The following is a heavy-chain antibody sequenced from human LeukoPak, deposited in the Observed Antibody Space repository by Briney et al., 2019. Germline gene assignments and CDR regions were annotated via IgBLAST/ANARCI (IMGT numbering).Heavy chain of an antibody. CDR2: INPNSGGT. V-gene: IGHV1-2*02. CDR3: ARANIQPGHWFDP. D-gene: IGHD5-18*01. CDR1: GYTFTGYY. Sequence: ASVKVSCKASGYTFTGYYMHWVRQAPGQGLEWMGWINPNSGGTNYAQKFQGRVTMTRDTTISTAYMELSRLRSDDTAVYYCARANIQPGHWFDPWGQGTLVTVSS. J-gene: IGHJ5*02.